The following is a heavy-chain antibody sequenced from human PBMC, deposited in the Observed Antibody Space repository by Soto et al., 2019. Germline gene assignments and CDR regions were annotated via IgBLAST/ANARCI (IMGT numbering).Heavy chain of an antibody. Sequence: GSGPTLVNPTQTLTLTCTFSGFSLSTSGVGVGWIRQPPGKALEWHALIYWDEDKRYSPSLKSRLTITKDTSKNQVDLTMTNMDPVDTATYYCAHIAGLRAAAGSFPHWGQGTLVTVSS. D-gene: IGHD6-13*01. CDR3: AHIAGLRAAAGSFPH. V-gene: IGHV2-5*02. CDR1: GFSLSTSGVG. CDR2: IYWDEDK. J-gene: IGHJ4*02.